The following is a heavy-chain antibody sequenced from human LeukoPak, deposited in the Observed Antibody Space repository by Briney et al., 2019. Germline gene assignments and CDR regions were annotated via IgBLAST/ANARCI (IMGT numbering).Heavy chain of an antibody. CDR2: ADHSGST. Sequence: SETLSLPCSVYGGSFSDKHWSWIRQTPGKGLEWIGEADHSGSTNYSPSLKSRVTISVDTSKNQFSLKLSSVTAADTAVYYCASVLRGVIRNYYYYYMDVWGKGTTVIVSS. D-gene: IGHD3-10*01. CDR3: ASVLRGVIRNYYYYYMDV. CDR1: GGSFSDKH. J-gene: IGHJ6*03. V-gene: IGHV4-34*01.